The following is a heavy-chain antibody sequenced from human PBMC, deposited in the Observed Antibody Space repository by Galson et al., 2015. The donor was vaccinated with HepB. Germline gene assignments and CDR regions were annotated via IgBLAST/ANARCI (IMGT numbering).Heavy chain of an antibody. J-gene: IGHJ2*01. Sequence: SLRLSCAASGFTFSNYDMHWVRQAPGKGLEWVSAIGTAGDPYYPGSVKSRFTISKENAQNSLYLQMNSLRAGDTAVYYCARVAVAGGAGWYCDLLGRLTLVTVYS. V-gene: IGHV3-13*05. CDR1: GFTFSNYD. D-gene: IGHD6-19*01. CDR3: ARVAVAGGAGWYCDL. CDR2: IGTAGDP.